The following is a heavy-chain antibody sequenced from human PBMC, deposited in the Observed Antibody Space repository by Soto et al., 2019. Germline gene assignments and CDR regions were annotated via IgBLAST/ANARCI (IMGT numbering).Heavy chain of an antibody. Sequence: QVQLQESGPGLVKPSQTLSLTCTVSGGSISSGGYYWSWIRQHPGKGLEWIGYIYYSGSTYYNPSLKSRVTRAVDTSKHQFSLKLSSVTAADTAVYYCARGYGYYDRPPNYWGQGTLVTVSS. CDR1: GGSISSGGYY. CDR3: ARGYGYYDRPPNY. D-gene: IGHD3-22*01. J-gene: IGHJ4*02. V-gene: IGHV4-31*03. CDR2: IYYSGST.